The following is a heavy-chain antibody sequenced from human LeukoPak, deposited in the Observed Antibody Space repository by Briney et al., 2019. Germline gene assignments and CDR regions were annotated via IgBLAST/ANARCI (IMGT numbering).Heavy chain of an antibody. CDR3: ARVSCSGGSCYSGIVDY. CDR2: ISAYNGNT. D-gene: IGHD2-15*01. Sequence: ASVKVSCKASGYTFTSYGISWVRQAPGQGLEWMGWISAYNGNTNYAQKLQGRVTMTTDTSTSTAYMELRSLRSDDTAVYYCARVSCSGGSCYSGIVDYWGQGTLVTVSS. J-gene: IGHJ4*02. V-gene: IGHV1-18*01. CDR1: GYTFTSYG.